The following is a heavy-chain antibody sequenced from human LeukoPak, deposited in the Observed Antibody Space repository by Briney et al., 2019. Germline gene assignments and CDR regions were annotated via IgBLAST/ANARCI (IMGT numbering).Heavy chain of an antibody. D-gene: IGHD5-18*01. CDR3: ASDKSSYGSGGGGLDY. J-gene: IGHJ4*02. V-gene: IGHV3-30*01. CDR1: GFTFSSYA. Sequence: PGGSLRLSCAASGFTFSSYAMYWVRQAPGKGLEWVAVISYDGSNKYYADSVKGRFTISRDNSKNTLYLQTNSLRAEDTAVYYCASDKSSYGSGGGGLDYWGQGTLVTVSS. CDR2: ISYDGSNK.